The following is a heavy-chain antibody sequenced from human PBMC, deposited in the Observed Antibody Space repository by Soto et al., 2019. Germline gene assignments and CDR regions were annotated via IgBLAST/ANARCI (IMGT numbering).Heavy chain of an antibody. CDR1: GYSFTSYW. V-gene: IGHV5-51*01. D-gene: IGHD3-3*01. J-gene: IGHJ6*02. CDR2: IYPGDSDT. Sequence: GESLKISCKGSGYSFTSYWIGWVRQMPGKGLEWMGIIYPGDSDTRYSPSFQGQVTISADKSISTAYLQWSSLKASDTAMYYCAIAYPVLLFLLWYPPYHYYGMDVSGQGTTVTVSS. CDR3: AIAYPVLLFLLWYPPYHYYGMDV.